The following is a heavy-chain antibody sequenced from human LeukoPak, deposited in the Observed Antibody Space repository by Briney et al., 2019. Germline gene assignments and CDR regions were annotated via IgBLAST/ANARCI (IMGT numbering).Heavy chain of an antibody. Sequence: ASVKVSCKLSGNTLRELPIQWVRQAGGKGLEWRAGFDPENAEIVYAQKFQARVTMTENTSTNTAHIEFTSLTSDDTALYYCATRGSDFWSGFDYWGQGTQVTVSS. D-gene: IGHD3-3*01. J-gene: IGHJ4*02. V-gene: IGHV1-24*01. CDR1: GNTLRELP. CDR2: FDPENAEI. CDR3: ATRGSDFWSGFDY.